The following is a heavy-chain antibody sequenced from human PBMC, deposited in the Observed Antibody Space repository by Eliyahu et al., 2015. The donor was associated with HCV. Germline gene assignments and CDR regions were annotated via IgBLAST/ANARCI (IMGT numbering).Heavy chain of an antibody. CDR2: INHSGST. Sequence: QVQLQQWGAGLLKPSETLSLXCAVXGGSFSDYYWSWIRQPPGKGLELIGEINHSGSTNYNPSLKSRVTISVDTSKNQFSLKLSSVTAADTAVYYCARGRIVVRGVLEFDYWGQGTLVTVSS. CDR3: ARGRIVVRGVLEFDY. J-gene: IGHJ4*02. V-gene: IGHV4-34*01. D-gene: IGHD3-10*01. CDR1: GGSFSDYY.